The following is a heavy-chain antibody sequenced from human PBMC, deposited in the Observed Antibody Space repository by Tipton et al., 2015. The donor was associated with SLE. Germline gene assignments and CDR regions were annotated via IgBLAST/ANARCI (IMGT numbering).Heavy chain of an antibody. CDR1: GGSISSNNYY. CDR3: ATVGNYEVFYYYYYMGV. V-gene: IGHV4-39*07. Sequence: LRLSCTVSGGSISSNNYYWGWIRQPPGKGLEWIGSVSSTGYTYYNPSLKSRVTISVDTSKNHFSLTLSSVTAADTAVYYCATVGNYEVFYYYYYMGVWGKGTTITVSS. D-gene: IGHD4-11*01. J-gene: IGHJ6*03. CDR2: VSSTGYT.